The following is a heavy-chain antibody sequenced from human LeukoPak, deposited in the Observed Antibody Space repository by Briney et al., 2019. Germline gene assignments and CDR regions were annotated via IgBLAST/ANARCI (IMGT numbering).Heavy chain of an antibody. D-gene: IGHD3-10*01. CDR3: AKDKLTFNMVRGVNPDY. J-gene: IGHJ4*02. CDR2: VSGDGAST. Sequence: PGGSLRLSCAASGFSFDDYAMHWVRQVPGKGLEWVSLVSGDGASTFYADSVRGRFTISRDNSKNTLYLQMNSLRAEDTAVYYCAKDKLTFNMVRGVNPDYWGQGTLVTVSS. V-gene: IGHV3-43*02. CDR1: GFSFDDYA.